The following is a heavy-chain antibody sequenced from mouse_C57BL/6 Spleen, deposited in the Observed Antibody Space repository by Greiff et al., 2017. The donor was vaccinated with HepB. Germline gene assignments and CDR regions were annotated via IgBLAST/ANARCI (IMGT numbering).Heavy chain of an antibody. CDR2: IYPGSGST. D-gene: IGHD1-1*01. V-gene: IGHV1-55*01. Sequence: VQLQQPGAELVKPGASVKMSCKASGYTFTSYWITWVKQRPGQGLEWIGDIYPGSGSTNYNEKFKSKATLTVDTSSSTAYMQLSSLTSEDSAVYYCVRRGTTVVAHFDYWGQGTTLTVSS. CDR3: VRRGTTVVAHFDY. J-gene: IGHJ2*01. CDR1: GYTFTSYW.